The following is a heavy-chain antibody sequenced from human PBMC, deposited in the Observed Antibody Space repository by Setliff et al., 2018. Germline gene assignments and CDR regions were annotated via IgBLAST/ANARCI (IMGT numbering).Heavy chain of an antibody. J-gene: IGHJ5*02. CDR3: ARLQAIFGVFKDGDWFDP. CDR1: GYTFTNYG. Sequence: ASVKVSCKASGYTFTNYGMHWVRQAPGQRLEWLGWISGGNGNTKYSQKFQGRVTITRDTSASTGYMELSSLRSEDTAVYYCARLQAIFGVFKDGDWFDPWGQGTRVTVS. V-gene: IGHV1-3*01. D-gene: IGHD3-3*01. CDR2: ISGGNGNT.